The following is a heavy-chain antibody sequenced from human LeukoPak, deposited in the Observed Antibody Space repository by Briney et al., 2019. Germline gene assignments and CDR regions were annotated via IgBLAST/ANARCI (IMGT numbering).Heavy chain of an antibody. D-gene: IGHD6-6*01. Sequence: GGSLRLSCGASGFSFSDYGMHWVRQAPGKGLEWVAVISYDGSNKYYADSVKGRFTISRDNSKNTLYLQMNSLRAEDTAVYYCARGPAARYYFDYWGQGTLVTVSS. CDR1: GFSFSDYG. J-gene: IGHJ4*02. CDR3: ARGPAARYYFDY. V-gene: IGHV3-30*19. CDR2: ISYDGSNK.